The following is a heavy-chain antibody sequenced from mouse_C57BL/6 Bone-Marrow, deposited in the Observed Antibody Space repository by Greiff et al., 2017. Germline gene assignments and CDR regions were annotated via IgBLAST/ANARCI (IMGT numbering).Heavy chain of an antibody. J-gene: IGHJ4*01. Sequence: EVKVVESGPGLAKPSQTLSLTCSVTGYSIPSDYWNWIRKFPGNKLEYMGYISYSSSTYYNPSLKSRISITRDTSKNQYYLQLNSVTTKDTATYYCARSPRYGSSYYAMDYWGQGTSVTVSS. CDR1: GYSIPSDY. CDR2: ISYSSST. CDR3: ARSPRYGSSYYAMDY. V-gene: IGHV3-8*01. D-gene: IGHD1-1*01.